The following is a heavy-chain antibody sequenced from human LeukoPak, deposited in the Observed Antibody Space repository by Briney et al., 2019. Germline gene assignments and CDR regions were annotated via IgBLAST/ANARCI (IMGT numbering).Heavy chain of an antibody. V-gene: IGHV3-9*01. CDR3: ARSLLGVDY. CDR1: GFTFDDYA. CDR2: ISWNSGSI. Sequence: PGRSLRLSCAASGFTFDDYAMHWVRQAPGKGLEWVSGISWNSGSIGYADSVKGRFTISRDNAKNSLYLQMNSPRAEDPALYYCARSLLGVDYWGQGTLVTVSS. D-gene: IGHD2-15*01. J-gene: IGHJ4*02.